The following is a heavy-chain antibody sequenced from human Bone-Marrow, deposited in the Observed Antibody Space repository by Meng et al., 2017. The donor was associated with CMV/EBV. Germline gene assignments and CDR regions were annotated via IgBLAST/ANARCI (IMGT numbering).Heavy chain of an antibody. J-gene: IGHJ6*02. Sequence: GGSLRLSCAASGFTFSSYGMHWVRQAPGKGLEWVAVIWYDGSNKYYADSVKGRFTISRDNSKNTLYLQMNSLRAEDTAVYYCARDESKDFWSGYPYYYYGMDVWGQGTTVTVSS. CDR2: IWYDGSNK. CDR3: ARDESKDFWSGYPYYYYGMDV. CDR1: GFTFSSYG. V-gene: IGHV3-33*01. D-gene: IGHD3-3*01.